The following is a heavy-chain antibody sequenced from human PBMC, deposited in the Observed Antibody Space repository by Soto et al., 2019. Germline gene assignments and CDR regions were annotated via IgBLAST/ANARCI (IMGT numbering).Heavy chain of an antibody. CDR1: GVTFNTYG. V-gene: IGHV1-69*06. Sequence: QAQLVQSGAEVKKPGSSVKVSCKASGVTFNTYGISWERQAPGQGLEWMGVIIPIFGTPNNAQRFQGRLTMTADMSTSTAYMELRSLRTEDTAVYYCARERGIKAATTVDSYHFYDAMDVWGPGTTVTVSS. J-gene: IGHJ6*02. CDR3: ARERGIKAATTVDSYHFYDAMDV. D-gene: IGHD1-1*01. CDR2: IIPIFGTP.